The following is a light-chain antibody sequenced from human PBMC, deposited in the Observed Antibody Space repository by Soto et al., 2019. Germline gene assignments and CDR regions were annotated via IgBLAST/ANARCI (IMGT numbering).Light chain of an antibody. CDR3: QPYGCSPLT. CDR2: GAS. J-gene: IGKJ1*01. Sequence: EIVLTQSPGTLSLSPGETATLSCSASQSVHSRYLAWYQQKPGHAPRLLIYGASIRAPGIPDRFGGSGSGTDSTLTIFRLEPEDFAVYYSQPYGCSPLTFGQGTKVNIK. CDR1: QSVHSRY. V-gene: IGKV3-20*01.